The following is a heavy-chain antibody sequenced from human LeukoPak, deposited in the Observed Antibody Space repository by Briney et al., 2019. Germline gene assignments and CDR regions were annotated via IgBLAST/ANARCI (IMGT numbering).Heavy chain of an antibody. J-gene: IGHJ3*02. D-gene: IGHD2-2*01. CDR3: ARQYHHEDIVVVPADDAFDI. CDR1: GYSFTTYW. CDR2: IYPGDSDT. V-gene: IGHV5-51*01. Sequence: GESLKISCKTSGYSFTTYWIGWVRQMPGKGQEWMGLIYPGDSDTRYGPSFQGQVTISADRSISTAYLQWNSLKASDTAMYYCARQYHHEDIVVVPADDAFDIWGQGTMVTVSS.